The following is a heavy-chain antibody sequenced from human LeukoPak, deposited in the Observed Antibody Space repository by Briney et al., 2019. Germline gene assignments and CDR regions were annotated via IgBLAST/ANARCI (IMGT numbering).Heavy chain of an antibody. D-gene: IGHD6-13*01. CDR3: ARVARYSSSWSPAGY. Sequence: VSVKVSCKASGYTFSNYGISWVRQAPGQGFEWMGWISAYNGNTNSAQKLQGRVTMTTDTSTSTAYMELRSLRSDDTAVYYCARVARYSSSWSPAGYWGQGTLVTVSS. CDR2: ISAYNGNT. J-gene: IGHJ4*02. CDR1: GYTFSNYG. V-gene: IGHV1-18*01.